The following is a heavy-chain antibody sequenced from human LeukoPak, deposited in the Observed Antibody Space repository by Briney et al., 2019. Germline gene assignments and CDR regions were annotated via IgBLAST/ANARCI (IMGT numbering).Heavy chain of an antibody. D-gene: IGHD6-13*01. CDR3: ARMDSSSPLPYYYYYYMDV. Sequence: GASVKVSCKASGYTFTSYGISWVRQAPGQGLEWMGGIIPIFGTANYAQKFQGRVTITTDESTSTAYMELSSLRSEDTAVYYCARMDSSSPLPYYYYYYMDVWGKGTTVTVSS. CDR1: GYTFTSYG. V-gene: IGHV1-69*05. CDR2: IIPIFGTA. J-gene: IGHJ6*03.